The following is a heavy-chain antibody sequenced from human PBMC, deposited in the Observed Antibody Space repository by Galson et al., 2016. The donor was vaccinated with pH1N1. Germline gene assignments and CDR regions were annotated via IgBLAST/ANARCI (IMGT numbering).Heavy chain of an antibody. Sequence: SVKVSCKASGYTFTSYYMHWVRQAPGQGLEWMGIITPTGGRTSYAQKFKDRVAMTSDTSTSTVYMELNSLRSEDTAVYYCARAPYCSNANCYSVWFDPWCQGTPVTVSS. V-gene: IGHV1-46*01. J-gene: IGHJ5*02. D-gene: IGHD2-2*02. CDR3: ARAPYCSNANCYSVWFDP. CDR2: ITPTGGRT. CDR1: GYTFTSYY.